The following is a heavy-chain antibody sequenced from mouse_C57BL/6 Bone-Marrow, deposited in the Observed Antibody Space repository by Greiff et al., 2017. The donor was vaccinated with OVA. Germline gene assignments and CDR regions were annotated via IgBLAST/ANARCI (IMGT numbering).Heavy chain of an antibody. CDR3: ARHKGITTAWYFDV. CDR1: GFTFSSYG. D-gene: IGHD1-2*01. Sequence: GKLMESGGDLVKPGGSLKLSCAASGFTFSSYGMSWVRQTPDKRLEWVATISSGGSYTYYPDSVKGRFTISRDNAKNTLYLQMSSLKSEDTAMYYCARHKGITTAWYFDVWGTGTTVTVSS. V-gene: IGHV5-6*02. J-gene: IGHJ1*03. CDR2: ISSGGSYT.